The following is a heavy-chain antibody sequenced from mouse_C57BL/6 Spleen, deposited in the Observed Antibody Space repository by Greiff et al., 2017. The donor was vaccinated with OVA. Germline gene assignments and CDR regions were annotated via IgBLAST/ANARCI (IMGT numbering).Heavy chain of an antibody. CDR1: GYTFTSYW. D-gene: IGHD2-1*01. Sequence: VQLQQPGAELVRPGTSVKLSCKASGYTFTSYWMHWVKQRPGQGLEWIGVIDPSDSYTNYNQKFKGKATLTVDTSSSTAYMQLSSLTSEDSAVYYCARCGNLYAMDYWGQGTSVTVSS. J-gene: IGHJ4*01. CDR2: IDPSDSYT. CDR3: ARCGNLYAMDY. V-gene: IGHV1-59*01.